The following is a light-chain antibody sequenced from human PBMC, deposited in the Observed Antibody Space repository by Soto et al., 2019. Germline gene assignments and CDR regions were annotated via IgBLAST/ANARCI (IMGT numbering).Light chain of an antibody. CDR2: DAS. CDR3: QQRTNWPPGIT. CDR1: QSVSSY. J-gene: IGKJ5*01. V-gene: IGKV3-11*01. Sequence: EIVLTQSPATLSLSPGERATLSCRASQSVSSYLAWYQQKPGQPPRLLIYDASNRATGIPARFSGSGSGTDFTLTISSLEPEDFAVYFCQQRTNWPPGITFGHGTRLEIK.